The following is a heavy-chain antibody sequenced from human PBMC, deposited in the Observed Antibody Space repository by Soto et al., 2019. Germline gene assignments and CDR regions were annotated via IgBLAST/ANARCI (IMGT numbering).Heavy chain of an antibody. D-gene: IGHD1-7*01. J-gene: IGHJ4*02. CDR3: ARSPAGTEAYYFDY. CDR1: GGSISSYY. Sequence: QVQLQESGPGLVKPSETLSLTCTVSGGSISSYYWSWIRQPPGKGLEWIGYIYYSGSTNYNPSLKSRVTISVDTSKNQFSLKLSSVTAADTAVYYCARSPAGTEAYYFDYWGQGTLVTVSS. CDR2: IYYSGST. V-gene: IGHV4-59*08.